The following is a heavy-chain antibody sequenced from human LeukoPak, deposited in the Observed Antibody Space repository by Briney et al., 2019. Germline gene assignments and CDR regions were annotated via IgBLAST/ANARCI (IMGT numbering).Heavy chain of an antibody. CDR2: IFYSGST. J-gene: IGHJ4*02. V-gene: IGHV4-39*01. Sequence: PSETLSLTCTVSGGSIGVTKYYWGRFRQPPGKGPEWIGNIFYSGSTFYNPSFQSRITISVDTSKNQFSLKLDSVTAADTAVYYCSRRLLDWLAHDYWGRGSLVTVSS. CDR1: GGSIGVTKYY. D-gene: IGHD3/OR15-3a*01. CDR3: SRRLLDWLAHDY.